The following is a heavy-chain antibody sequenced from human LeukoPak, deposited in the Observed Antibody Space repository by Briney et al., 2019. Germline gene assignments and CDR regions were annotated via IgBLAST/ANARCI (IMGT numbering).Heavy chain of an antibody. Sequence: PGESLKISCNGSGYSFTSYWISWVRQMRGKGLEWMGRIDPSDSYTNYSPSFQGHVTISADKSISTAYLQWSSLKASDTAMYYCARRGEGYYDSSGYYSYYFDYWGQGTLVTVSS. CDR2: IDPSDSYT. J-gene: IGHJ4*02. CDR3: ARRGEGYYDSSGYYSYYFDY. CDR1: GYSFTSYW. D-gene: IGHD3-22*01. V-gene: IGHV5-10-1*01.